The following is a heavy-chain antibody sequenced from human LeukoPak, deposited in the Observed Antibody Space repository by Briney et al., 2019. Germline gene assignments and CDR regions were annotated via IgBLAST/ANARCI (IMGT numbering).Heavy chain of an antibody. J-gene: IGHJ2*01. CDR2: IYSSGST. V-gene: IGHV4-4*07. CDR1: GFSISSGHY. Sequence: PSETLSLTCTVSGFSISSGHYWSWIRQPAGKGLEWIGRIYSSGSTNYNPSLKSRVTMSVDTSKNQFSLKLSSVTAADTAVYYCARGQYHLLYWYFDLWGRGTLVTVSS. D-gene: IGHD2-2*01. CDR3: ARGQYHLLYWYFDL.